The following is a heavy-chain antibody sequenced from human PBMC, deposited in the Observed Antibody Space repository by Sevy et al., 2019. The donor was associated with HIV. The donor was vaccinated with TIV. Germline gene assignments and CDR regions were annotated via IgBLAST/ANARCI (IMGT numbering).Heavy chain of an antibody. J-gene: IGHJ4*02. CDR3: ARRVWFGGSRAFDY. V-gene: IGHV4-39*01. Sequence: SETLSLTCTVSGGSISSSSYYWGWIRQPPGKGLERIGSIYYSGSTYYNPSLKSRVTISVDTSKNQFSLKLSSVTAADTAVYYCARRVWFGGSRAFDYWGQGTLVTVSS. D-gene: IGHD3-10*01. CDR1: GGSISSSSYY. CDR2: IYYSGST.